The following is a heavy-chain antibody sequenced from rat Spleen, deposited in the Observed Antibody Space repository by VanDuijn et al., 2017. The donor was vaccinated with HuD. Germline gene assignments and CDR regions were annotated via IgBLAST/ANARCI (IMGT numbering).Heavy chain of an antibody. CDR2: ITNTGGST. CDR3: TRELRRVFAY. Sequence: EVQLVESGGGLVQPGRSLKLSCAASGFTFNNFWMSWIRQAPGKGLARVASITNTGGSTYYPDSVKGRFTISRDNAKSTLYLQMNSLRSEDTATYYCTRELRRVFAYWGQGTLVTVSS. J-gene: IGHJ3*01. D-gene: IGHD1-11*01. CDR1: GFTFNNFW. V-gene: IGHV5-31*01.